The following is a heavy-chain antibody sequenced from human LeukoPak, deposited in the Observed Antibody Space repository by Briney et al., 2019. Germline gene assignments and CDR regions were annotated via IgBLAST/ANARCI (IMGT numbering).Heavy chain of an antibody. CDR2: ISGSGGST. CDR3: AKDFGVPAAREGAFDI. Sequence: QPGGSLRLSCAASGFTFSSYAMSWVRQAPGKGLEWVSAISGSGGSTYYADSVKGRFTISRDNSKNTLYLQMNSLRAEDTAVYYCAKDFGVPAAREGAFDIWGQGTMVTASS. V-gene: IGHV3-23*01. J-gene: IGHJ3*02. CDR1: GFTFSSYA. D-gene: IGHD2-2*01.